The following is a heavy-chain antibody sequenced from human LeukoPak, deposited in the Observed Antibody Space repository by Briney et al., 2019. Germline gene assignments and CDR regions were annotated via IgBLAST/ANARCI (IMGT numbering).Heavy chain of an antibody. J-gene: IGHJ4*02. CDR3: VTVRDY. CDR1: GYTFSDYW. Sequence: GGSLRLSCAASGYTFSDYWMNWVRQAPGKGLEWVANIKPDGNAKYYVDSVKGRFTISRDNAKNSLYLQMNSLRAEDTAVYYCVTVRDYWGQGTLVTVSP. CDR2: IKPDGNAK. V-gene: IGHV3-7*05.